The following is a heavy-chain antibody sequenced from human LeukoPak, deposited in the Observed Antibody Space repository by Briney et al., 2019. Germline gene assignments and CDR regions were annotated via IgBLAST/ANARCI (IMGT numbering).Heavy chain of an antibody. D-gene: IGHD2-2*01. CDR1: GDSVSSNSVT. J-gene: IGHJ5*02. CDR3: ARRLTQYDCFDP. V-gene: IGHV6-1*01. Sequence: SQTLSLTCAISGDSVSSNSVTWNWIRQSPSRGLEWLGRTYYRSTWYNDYAVSVSGRITVNPDTSKNQFSLHLNSVTPEDTAVYYCARRLTQYDCFDPWGQGILVTVSS. CDR2: TYYRSTWYN.